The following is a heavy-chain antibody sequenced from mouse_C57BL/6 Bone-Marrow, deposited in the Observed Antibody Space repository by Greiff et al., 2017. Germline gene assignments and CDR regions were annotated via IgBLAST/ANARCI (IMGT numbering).Heavy chain of an antibody. J-gene: IGHJ4*01. CDR2: IYPRSGNT. V-gene: IGHV1-81*01. D-gene: IGHD1-1*01. CDR3: AREGYYGNYAMDY. Sequence: VQLQQSGAELARPGASVKLSCKASGYTFTSYGISWVKQRTGQGLEWIGEIYPRSGNTYYNEKFKGQATLTADTSSSTAYMELRSLTSEDAAVXFCAREGYYGNYAMDYWGQGTSVTVSS. CDR1: GYTFTSYG.